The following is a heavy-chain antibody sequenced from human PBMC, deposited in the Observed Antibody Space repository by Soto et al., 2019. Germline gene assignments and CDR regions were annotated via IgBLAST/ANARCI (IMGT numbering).Heavy chain of an antibody. J-gene: IGHJ4*02. CDR3: AKREDIVVVPAAADY. Sequence: GGSLRLSCAASGFTFSSYAMSWVRQATGKGLEWVSAISGSGGSTYYADSVKGRFTISRDNSKNTLYLQMNSLRAEDTAVYYCAKREDIVVVPAAADYWGQGTLVTVSS. D-gene: IGHD2-2*01. CDR1: GFTFSSYA. CDR2: ISGSGGST. V-gene: IGHV3-23*01.